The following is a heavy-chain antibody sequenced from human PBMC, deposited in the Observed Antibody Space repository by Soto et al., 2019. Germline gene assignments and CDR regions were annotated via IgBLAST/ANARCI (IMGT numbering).Heavy chain of an antibody. Sequence: PSETLSLTCTFSGAAITSYYWSGIRQPPGKELEWIGYIDYSGNTNDNPSLKGRATISLDTSKNQFSLRLRSVTAADTAVYYCANLRANSFDYWGQGTLVTVSS. V-gene: IGHV4-59*01. CDR1: GAAITSYY. CDR2: IDYSGNT. CDR3: ANLRANSFDY. J-gene: IGHJ4*01.